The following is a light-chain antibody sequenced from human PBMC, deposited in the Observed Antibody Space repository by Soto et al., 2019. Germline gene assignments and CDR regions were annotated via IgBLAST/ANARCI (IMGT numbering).Light chain of an antibody. V-gene: IGLV1-40*01. CDR1: SSNIGAGYD. J-gene: IGLJ3*02. Sequence: QSVLTQPPSVSGAPGQRVTISCTGSSSNIGAGYDVHWYQQLPGKAPKLLIYDNTNRPSGVPDRFSGSKSGASASLAITGLQAEDEADYYCQSYDTSLSVCVFGGGTKLTVL. CDR3: QSYDTSLSVCV. CDR2: DNT.